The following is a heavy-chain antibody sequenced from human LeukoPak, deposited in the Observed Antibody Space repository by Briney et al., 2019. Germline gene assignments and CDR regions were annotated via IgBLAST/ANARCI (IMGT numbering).Heavy chain of an antibody. Sequence: SETLSLTCAVSSYSISSGYYWGWIRQPPGKGLEWIGSIYHSGSTYYNPSLESRVTISVDTSKNQFSLKLSSVTAADTAVYYCARLSLQRSLDYWGQGTLVTVSS. CDR1: SYSISSGYY. J-gene: IGHJ4*02. V-gene: IGHV4-38-2*01. D-gene: IGHD5-24*01. CDR2: IYHSGST. CDR3: ARLSLQRSLDY.